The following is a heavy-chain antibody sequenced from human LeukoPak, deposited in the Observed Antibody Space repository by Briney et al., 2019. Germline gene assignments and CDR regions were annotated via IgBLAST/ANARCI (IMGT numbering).Heavy chain of an antibody. J-gene: IGHJ4*02. V-gene: IGHV3-21*01. D-gene: IGHD2/OR15-2a*01. CDR3: ARLSFYDGGVGY. CDR1: GFTFSSYS. CDR2: ISSSSSYI. Sequence: GGSLRLSCAASGFTFSSYSMNWVRQAPGKGLEWVSSISSSSSYIYYADSVKGRFTISRDNAKNSLYLQMNSLRAEDTAVYYCARLSFYDGGVGYWGQGTLVTVSS.